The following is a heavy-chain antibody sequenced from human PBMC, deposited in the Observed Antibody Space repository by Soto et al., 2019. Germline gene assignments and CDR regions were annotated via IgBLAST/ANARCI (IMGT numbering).Heavy chain of an antibody. D-gene: IGHD3-16*01. Sequence: SVKVSCKASGGTFSSYAISWVRQAPGQGLEWMGGIIPIFGTANYAQKFQGRVTITADKSTSTAYIELSSLRSEDTAVYYCARHLYDPRAPPTDYYYYYYGMDVWGQGATVTVSS. CDR3: ARHLYDPRAPPTDYYYYYYGMDV. J-gene: IGHJ6*02. V-gene: IGHV1-69*06. CDR2: IIPIFGTA. CDR1: GGTFSSYA.